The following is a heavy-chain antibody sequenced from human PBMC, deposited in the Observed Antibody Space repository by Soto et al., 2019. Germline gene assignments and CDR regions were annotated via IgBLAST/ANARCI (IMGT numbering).Heavy chain of an antibody. D-gene: IGHD2-15*01. CDR1: GYSFTSYW. CDR2: IYPGDSDT. V-gene: IGHV5-51*01. CDR3: ASILPFGSDYYYGMDV. J-gene: IGHJ6*02. Sequence: GESLKISCXGSGYSFTSYWIGWVRQMPGKGLEWMGIIYPGDSDTRYSPSFQGQVTISADKSISTAYLQWSSLKASDTAMYYCASILPFGSDYYYGMDVWGQGTTVTVSS.